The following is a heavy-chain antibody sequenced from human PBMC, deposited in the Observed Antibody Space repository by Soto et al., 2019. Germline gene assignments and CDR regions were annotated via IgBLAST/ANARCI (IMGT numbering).Heavy chain of an antibody. J-gene: IGHJ6*02. CDR1: GASVSDYY. CDR2: SSYHGIT. V-gene: IGHV4-59*02. Sequence: SETLSLTCTVSGASVSDYYWAWIRPSPEKGLQYIAYSSYHGITNLNPALDSRINIAIDTSRNQFSLTVTSLTAADTAVYYCARGQRIAARLLYYYYGYGMDVWGQGTTVTVSS. CDR3: ARGQRIAARLLYYYYGYGMDV. D-gene: IGHD6-6*01.